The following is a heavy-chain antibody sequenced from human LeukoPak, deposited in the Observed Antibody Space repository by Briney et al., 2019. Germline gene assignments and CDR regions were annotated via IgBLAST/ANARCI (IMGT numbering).Heavy chain of an antibody. CDR1: GYTFTGYY. Sequence: ASVKVSCKASGYTFTGYYMHWVRQAPGQGLEWMGWINPNSGGTNYAQKLQGRVTMTTDTSTSTAYMELRSLRSDDTAVYYCAREIVVVVAARPRVRFDPWGQGTLVTVSS. V-gene: IGHV1-2*02. D-gene: IGHD2-15*01. J-gene: IGHJ5*02. CDR2: INPNSGGT. CDR3: AREIVVVVAARPRVRFDP.